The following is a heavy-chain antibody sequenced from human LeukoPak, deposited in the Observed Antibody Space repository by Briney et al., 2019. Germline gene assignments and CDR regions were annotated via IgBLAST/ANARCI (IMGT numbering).Heavy chain of an antibody. CDR3: ARVSSTWYPSDY. CDR2: IYHTGST. J-gene: IGHJ4*02. D-gene: IGHD6-13*01. CDR1: GGSISSRNW. V-gene: IGHV4-4*02. Sequence: SETLSLTCAVSGGSISSRNWWSWVRQPPGKGLEWIGEIYHTGSTNYNPSLKSRVTISVDKSKNQFPLRLTSVTAADTAVYYCARVSSTWYPSDYWGQGTLVTVSS.